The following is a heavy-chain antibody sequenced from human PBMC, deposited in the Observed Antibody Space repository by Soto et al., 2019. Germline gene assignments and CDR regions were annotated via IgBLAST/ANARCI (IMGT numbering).Heavy chain of an antibody. D-gene: IGHD1-1*01. V-gene: IGHV3-30*18. CDR3: AKVGFSPSSTYNCIFGMDV. CDR2: ISYDGSNK. Sequence: QVQVVESGGGVVQPGRSLRLSCAASGFTFSNYGMHWVRQAPGKGLEWVAVISYDGSNKYHADSVKGRFTISRDNSKNTLYREMISLRAEYTAVYYCAKVGFSPSSTYNCIFGMDVWGQGTTVTVS. J-gene: IGHJ6*02. CDR1: GFTFSNYG.